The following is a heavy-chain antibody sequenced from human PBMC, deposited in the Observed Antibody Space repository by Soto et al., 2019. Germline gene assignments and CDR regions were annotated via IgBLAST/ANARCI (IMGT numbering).Heavy chain of an antibody. V-gene: IGHV3-23*01. CDR2: ISGSGGST. D-gene: IGHD2-2*01. CDR3: AKDRRDIVVVPAAAIDY. J-gene: IGHJ4*02. Sequence: GGSLRLSCAASGFTFSSYAMSWVRQAPGKGLEWVSAISGSGGSTYYADSVKGRFTISRDNSKNTLYLQMNSLRAEDTAVYYCAKDRRDIVVVPAAAIDYWGQGTLVTVSS. CDR1: GFTFSSYA.